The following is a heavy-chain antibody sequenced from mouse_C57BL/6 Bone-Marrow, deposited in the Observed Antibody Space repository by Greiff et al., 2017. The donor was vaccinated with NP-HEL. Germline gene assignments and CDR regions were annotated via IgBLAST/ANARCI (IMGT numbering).Heavy chain of an antibody. V-gene: IGHV5-4*03. J-gene: IGHJ3*01. CDR3: ARVGSSFFAY. Sequence: EVNVVESGGGLVKPGGSLKLSCAASGFTFSSYAMSWVRQTPEKRLEWVATISDGGSYTYYPDNVKGRFTISRDNAKNNLYLQMSHLKSEDTAMYYCARVGSSFFAYWGQGTLVTVSA. CDR1: GFTFSSYA. D-gene: IGHD1-1*01. CDR2: ISDGGSYT.